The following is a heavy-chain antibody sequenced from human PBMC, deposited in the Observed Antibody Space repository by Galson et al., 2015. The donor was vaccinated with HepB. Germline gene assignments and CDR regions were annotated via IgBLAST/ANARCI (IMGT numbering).Heavy chain of an antibody. Sequence: SVKVSCKASGYTFTGYYMHWVRQAPGQGLEWMGWINPNSGGTNYAQKFQGWVTMTRDTSISTAYMELSRLRSDDTAVYYCARGRITMVRGVIKYFDYWGQGTLVTVSS. CDR2: INPNSGGT. CDR1: GYTFTGYY. D-gene: IGHD3-10*01. J-gene: IGHJ4*02. V-gene: IGHV1-2*04. CDR3: ARGRITMVRGVIKYFDY.